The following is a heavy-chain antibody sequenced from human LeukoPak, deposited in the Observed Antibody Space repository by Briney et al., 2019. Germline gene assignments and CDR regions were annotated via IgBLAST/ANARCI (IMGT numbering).Heavy chain of an antibody. V-gene: IGHV1-2*02. D-gene: IGHD6-13*01. J-gene: IGHJ4*02. CDR3: VRAAAAAGANDY. Sequence: ASVKVSCKASGYTFTGYYMHWVRQAPGQGLEWMGWINPNSGGTNYAQKFQGRVTMTRDTSISTAYMELSRLRSDDTAVYYCVRAAAAAGANDYWGQGTLVTVSS. CDR2: INPNSGGT. CDR1: GYTFTGYY.